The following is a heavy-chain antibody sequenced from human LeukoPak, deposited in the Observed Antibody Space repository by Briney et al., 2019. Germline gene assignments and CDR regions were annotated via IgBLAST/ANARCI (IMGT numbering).Heavy chain of an antibody. V-gene: IGHV5-51*01. D-gene: IGHD3-9*01. Sequence: GEPLKIPCKASGFSFTNNWIGRLGRLPGKGLEEWGIIYTGDSDNTYNPSFQARVTTSADKSIGTAYLQWRSLKASDTAMYFCAGHSFDTVDAFDIWGQGTIVTVS. CDR1: GFSFTNNW. CDR2: IYTGDSDN. CDR3: AGHSFDTVDAFDI. J-gene: IGHJ3*02.